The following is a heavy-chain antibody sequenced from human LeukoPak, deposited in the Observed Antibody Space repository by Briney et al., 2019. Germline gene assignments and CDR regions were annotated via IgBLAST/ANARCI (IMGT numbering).Heavy chain of an antibody. D-gene: IGHD1-1*01. CDR1: GFTFRSYW. J-gene: IGHJ6*02. CDR2: IKEDGSQK. V-gene: IGHV3-7*02. CDR3: ARGRRYNWNDYYYYGMDV. Sequence: GGSLRLSCAVSGFTFRSYWMSWVRQAPGKGLEWVANIKEDGSQKYYVDSVKGRFTISRDNAKNSLYLQMNSLRAEDTAVYYCARGRRYNWNDYYYYGMDVWGQGTTVTVSS.